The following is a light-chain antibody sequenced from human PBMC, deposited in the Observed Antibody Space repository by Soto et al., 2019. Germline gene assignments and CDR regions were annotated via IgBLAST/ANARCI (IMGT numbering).Light chain of an antibody. Sequence: DIVLTQSPGPLYLSPGERATLSCRASQSVSSGYLAWYQQRPGQSPRLLIYGASTRATGIPDRFSGSGSGTDVTLTISRLEPEDLAVYYCQQYGNSPWTFGQGTKVEI. V-gene: IGKV3-20*01. CDR2: GAS. CDR1: QSVSSGY. CDR3: QQYGNSPWT. J-gene: IGKJ1*01.